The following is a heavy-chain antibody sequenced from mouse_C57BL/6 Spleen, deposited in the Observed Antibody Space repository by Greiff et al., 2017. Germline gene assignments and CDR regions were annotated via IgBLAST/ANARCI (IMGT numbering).Heavy chain of an antibody. Sequence: QVQLQQSGAELVRPGTSVKVSCKASGYAFTNYLIEWVKQRPGQGLEWIGLINPGSGGTNYNEKFKGKATLTADKSSSTAYMQLSSLTSEDSAVYFCAKYGSSYNYAMDYWGQGTSVTVSS. CDR1: GYAFTNYL. CDR3: AKYGSSYNYAMDY. CDR2: INPGSGGT. V-gene: IGHV1-54*01. J-gene: IGHJ4*01. D-gene: IGHD1-1*01.